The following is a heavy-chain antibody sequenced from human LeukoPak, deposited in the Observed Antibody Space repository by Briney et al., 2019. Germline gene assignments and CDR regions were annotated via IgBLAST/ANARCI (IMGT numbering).Heavy chain of an antibody. CDR3: ARVRDDYFFDY. J-gene: IGHJ4*02. V-gene: IGHV4-31*03. CDR1: GDSIGTSGYY. D-gene: IGHD3-3*01. CDR2: IHYIGNT. Sequence: SETLSLTCTVSGDSIGTSGYYWSWIRQHPGTGLEWIAYIHYIGNTYYNPSLESRVTMSVDTSLNQFSLNVASVTAADTAVYYCARVRDDYFFDYWGQGILVTVSS.